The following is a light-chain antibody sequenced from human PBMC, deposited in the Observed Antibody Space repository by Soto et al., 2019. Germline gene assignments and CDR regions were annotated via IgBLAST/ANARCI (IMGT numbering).Light chain of an antibody. CDR3: QQYHNWPPYQ. CDR1: QSVSSN. Sequence: EIVMTQSPATLSVSPGERATLSCRASQSVSSNLAWYQQKPGQAPRLLIYGASTRATNIPARFSGSGSGTEFTLPISSLQSEDFAVYYCQQYHNWPPYQLGQGTKLDIK. V-gene: IGKV3-15*01. CDR2: GAS. J-gene: IGKJ2*01.